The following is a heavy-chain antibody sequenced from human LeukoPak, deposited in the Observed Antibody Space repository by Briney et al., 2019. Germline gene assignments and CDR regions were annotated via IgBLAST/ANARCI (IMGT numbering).Heavy chain of an antibody. Sequence: ASVTVSCMASGYTFNSYGISWVRQAPGQGLEWMGWISDYNGNTNYAQKLQGRVTMTADTSTSTAYIELSSLRSDDTAVYYCARNIAAAGTGGYWGQGTLVTVSS. V-gene: IGHV1-18*01. CDR3: ARNIAAAGTGGY. D-gene: IGHD6-13*01. J-gene: IGHJ4*02. CDR2: ISDYNGNT. CDR1: GYTFNSYG.